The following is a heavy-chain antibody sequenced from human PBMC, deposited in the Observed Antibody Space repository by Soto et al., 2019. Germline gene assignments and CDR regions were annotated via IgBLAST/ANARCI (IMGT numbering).Heavy chain of an antibody. Sequence: SVKVSCKASGGTSSSDAISRVRQAPGQGLEWMGGIIPTFDTASYANRFLGRVTITADESTSTAYIEVSSLRSEDTAVYYCARSPRAGDHYGMDVWGQRTTVTVSS. CDR2: IIPTFDTA. J-gene: IGHJ6*02. V-gene: IGHV1-69*13. CDR1: GGTSSSDA. CDR3: ARSPRAGDHYGMDV.